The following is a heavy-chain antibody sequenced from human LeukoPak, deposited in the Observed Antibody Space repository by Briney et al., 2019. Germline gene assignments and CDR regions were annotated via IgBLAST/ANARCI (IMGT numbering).Heavy chain of an antibody. Sequence: GGSLRLSCAASGFTFRSYSMTWVPQAPGKALEWISYISSSSRTVYYADSVRGRFTIARDNARNSLYLHMNSLSDEDTAVYFCARVTGSPIIFDFWGQGNLVTVSS. CDR1: GFTFRSYS. CDR2: ISSSSRTV. V-gene: IGHV3-48*02. D-gene: IGHD1-26*01. CDR3: ARVTGSPIIFDF. J-gene: IGHJ4*02.